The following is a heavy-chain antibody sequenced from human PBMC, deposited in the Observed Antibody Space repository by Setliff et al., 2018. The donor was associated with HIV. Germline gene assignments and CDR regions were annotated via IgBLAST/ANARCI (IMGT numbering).Heavy chain of an antibody. V-gene: IGHV4-39*01. CDR3: ARGTAYYNFWSGYSQDYYYYMDV. J-gene: IGHJ6*03. CDR1: GDSISGNYY. D-gene: IGHD3-3*01. Sequence: SETLSLTCTVSGDSISGNYYWAWIRQPPGKGLEWIATVFSGGSSKYNPSLWSRVTISVDTSKNQFYLKMDSVTAADTAFYYCARGTAYYNFWSGYSQDYYYYMDVWGKGTTVTVSS. CDR2: VFSGGSS.